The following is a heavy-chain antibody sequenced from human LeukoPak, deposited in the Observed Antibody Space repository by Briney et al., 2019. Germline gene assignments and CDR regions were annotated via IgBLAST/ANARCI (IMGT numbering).Heavy chain of an antibody. CDR2: IIPIFGTA. V-gene: IGHV1-69*05. CDR3: ASWADCSGGSCSDRGFDY. Sequence: SVKVSCKASGGTFSSYAISWGRQAPGQGLEWMGGIIPIFGTANYAQKFQGRVTITTDESTSTAYMELSSLRSEDTAVYYCASWADCSGGSCSDRGFDYWGQGTLVTVSS. CDR1: GGTFSSYA. J-gene: IGHJ4*02. D-gene: IGHD2-15*01.